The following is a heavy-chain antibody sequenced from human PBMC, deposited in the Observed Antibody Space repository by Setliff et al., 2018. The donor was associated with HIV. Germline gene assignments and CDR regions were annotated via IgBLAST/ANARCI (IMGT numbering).Heavy chain of an antibody. J-gene: IGHJ6*03. D-gene: IGHD3-3*01. CDR1: GASILSSGGHF. Sequence: PSETLSLTCTVSGASILSSGGHFWGWIRQPPGRGLEWIGSAYFPGNMYLNPSLKSRLTISVDTSKSHLSLHLRSVTAADTAVYYCARRENDFWSGLVGYSQFMEVWGKGTTVTVSS. V-gene: IGHV4-39*02. CDR3: ARRENDFWSGLVGYSQFMEV. CDR2: AYFPGNM.